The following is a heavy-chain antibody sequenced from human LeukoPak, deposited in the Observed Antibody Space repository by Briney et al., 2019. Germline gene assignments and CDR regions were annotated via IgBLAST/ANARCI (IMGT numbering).Heavy chain of an antibody. J-gene: IGHJ4*02. CDR2: ISGSGGST. CDR1: GFTFSSYA. D-gene: IGHD1-26*01. Sequence: GGSLRLSCAASGFTFSSYAMSWVRQAPGKGLEWVSAISGSGGSTYYADSVKGRFTISRDNSKNTLYLQMNSLRAEDTAVYYCANLLEGSADGGSGALDYWGQGTLVTVSS. V-gene: IGHV3-23*01. CDR3: ANLLEGSADGGSGALDY.